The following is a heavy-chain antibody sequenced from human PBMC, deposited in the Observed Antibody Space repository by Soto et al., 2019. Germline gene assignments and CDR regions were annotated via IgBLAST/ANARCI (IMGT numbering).Heavy chain of an antibody. CDR1: GFTFSSYG. J-gene: IGHJ3*02. CDR3: ARDAKGGPFDI. D-gene: IGHD3-16*01. CDR2: IWHDGSNK. V-gene: IGHV3-33*01. Sequence: QVQLVESGGGVVQPGRSLRLSCAASGFTFSSYGMHWVRQAPGKGLEWVAVIWHDGSNKYYGDSVKGRFTISRDNSKSTLYLKMNGLRAEDRAVYSCARDAKGGPFDIWGKGKMFTVSS.